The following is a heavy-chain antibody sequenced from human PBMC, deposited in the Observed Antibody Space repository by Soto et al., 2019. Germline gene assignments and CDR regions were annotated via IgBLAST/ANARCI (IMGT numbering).Heavy chain of an antibody. J-gene: IGHJ6*02. D-gene: IGHD6-13*01. CDR2: ISYGGSNK. V-gene: IGHV3-30*18. CDR3: AKDLTAAVTQTYYYYYGMDV. Sequence: GSLRLSCAASGFTFSSYGMHWVRQAPGKGLEWVAVISYGGSNKYYADSVKGRFTISRDNSKNTLYLQMNSLRAEDTAVYYCAKDLTAAVTQTYYYYYGMDVWGQGTTVTVSS. CDR1: GFTFSSYG.